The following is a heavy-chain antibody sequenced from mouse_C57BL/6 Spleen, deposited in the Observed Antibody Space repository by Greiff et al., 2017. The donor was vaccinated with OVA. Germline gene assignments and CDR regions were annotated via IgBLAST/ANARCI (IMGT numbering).Heavy chain of an antibody. CDR2: ISYDGSN. CDR1: GYSITSGYY. D-gene: IGHD2-4*01. Sequence: VQLKESGPGLVKPSQSLSLTCSVTGYSITSGYYWNWIRQFPGNKLEWMGYISYDGSNNYNPSLKNRISITRDTSKNQFFLKLNSVTTEDTATYYCAREGDYDGYWYFDVWGTGTTVTVSS. CDR3: AREGDYDGYWYFDV. J-gene: IGHJ1*03. V-gene: IGHV3-6*01.